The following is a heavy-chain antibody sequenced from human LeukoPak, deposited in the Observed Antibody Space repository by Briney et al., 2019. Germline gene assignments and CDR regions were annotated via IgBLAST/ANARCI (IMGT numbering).Heavy chain of an antibody. CDR3: AKDTLLLLY. Sequence: GGSLRLSCAASGFTFSNFAMSWVRQAPGKGLEWVSAISGSGGDTYYADSVKGRFTISRDNAKSTLYLQMNSLRAEDTALYYCAKDTLLLLYWGQGTLVTVSS. CDR1: GFTFSNFA. J-gene: IGHJ4*02. CDR2: ISGSGGDT. D-gene: IGHD3-22*01. V-gene: IGHV3-23*01.